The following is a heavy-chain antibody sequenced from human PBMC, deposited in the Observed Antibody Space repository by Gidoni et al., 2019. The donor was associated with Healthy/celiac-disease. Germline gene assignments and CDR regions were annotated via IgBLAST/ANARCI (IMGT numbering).Heavy chain of an antibody. V-gene: IGHV4-39*01. CDR1: GGSISSSSYY. CDR3: ASSAQYYDILTGYFNY. J-gene: IGHJ4*02. D-gene: IGHD3-9*01. CDR2: IYYSGST. Sequence: QLQLQESGPGLVKLSETLSLTCTVSGGSISSSSYYWCWIRQPPGKGLEWIGSIYYSGSTYYNPSLKSRVTISVDTSKNQFSLKLSSVTAADTAVYYCASSAQYYDILTGYFNYWGQGTLVTVSS.